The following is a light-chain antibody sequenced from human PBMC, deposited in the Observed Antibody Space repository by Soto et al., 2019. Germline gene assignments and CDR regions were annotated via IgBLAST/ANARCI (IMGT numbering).Light chain of an antibody. CDR1: SSDVGAYNY. CDR2: DVN. J-gene: IGLJ1*01. V-gene: IGLV2-11*01. Sequence: QSVLTQPRSVSGSPGQSVTISCTGSSSDVGAYNYVSWYQHNTGKAPKLLIYDVNKRPSGVPDRFSGSKFGNTASLTISGLQADDEATFYCCSYAGSYEYGFGTGTKVTVL. CDR3: CSYAGSYEYG.